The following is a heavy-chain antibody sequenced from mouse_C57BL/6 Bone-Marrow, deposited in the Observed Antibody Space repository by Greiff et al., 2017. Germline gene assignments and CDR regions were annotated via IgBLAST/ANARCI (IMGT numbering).Heavy chain of an antibody. CDR3: TRDTTVVYWYFDV. J-gene: IGHJ1*03. Sequence: EVKLMESGAGLVKPGGSLKLSCAASGFTFSSYAMSWVRQTPEKRLEWVAYISSGGDYIYYADTVKGRFTISRDNARNTLYLQMSSLKSEDTAMYYCTRDTTVVYWYFDVWGTGTTVTVSS. V-gene: IGHV5-9-1*02. CDR2: ISSGGDYI. D-gene: IGHD1-1*01. CDR1: GFTFSSYA.